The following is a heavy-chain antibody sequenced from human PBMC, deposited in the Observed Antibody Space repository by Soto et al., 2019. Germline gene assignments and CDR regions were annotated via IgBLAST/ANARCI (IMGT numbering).Heavy chain of an antibody. V-gene: IGHV1-69*13. CDR1: GGTFSSYA. Sequence: SVKVSCKASGGTFSSYAISWVRQAPGQVLEWMGGIIPIFGTANYAQKFQGRVTITADESTSTAYMELSSLRSEDTAVYYCARVPLRYYYDSSGWYFDYWCQGTLVTVSS. CDR2: IIPIFGTA. D-gene: IGHD3-22*01. CDR3: ARVPLRYYYDSSGWYFDY. J-gene: IGHJ4*02.